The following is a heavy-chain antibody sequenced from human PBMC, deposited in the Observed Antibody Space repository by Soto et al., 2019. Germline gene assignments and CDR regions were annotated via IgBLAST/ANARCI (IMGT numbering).Heavy chain of an antibody. CDR2: VSYDSDTI. J-gene: IGHJ6*02. D-gene: IGHD3-3*01. CDR1: GFTFGTYS. Sequence: HPGGSLRLSCSGSGFTFGTYSMNWVRQAAGKGLEWIAYVSYDSDTIQYADSVKGRFTISRDNAKNSLYLQMNSLRDEDTAVYYCARLYYDYVWGQGTTVPVPS. CDR3: ARLYYDYV. V-gene: IGHV3-48*02.